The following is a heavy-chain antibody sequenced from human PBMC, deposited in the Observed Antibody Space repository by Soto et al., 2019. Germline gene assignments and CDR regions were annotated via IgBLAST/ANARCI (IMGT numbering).Heavy chain of an antibody. V-gene: IGHV4-61*01. CDR1: GGSVRDGSYY. J-gene: IGHJ5*02. CDR3: AGYNWNYYFDP. CDR2: IYHSGST. D-gene: IGHD1-7*01. Sequence: PSETLSLTCTVSGGSVRDGSYYWAWLRQPPGKGLEWIGLIYHSGSTIYNPSLKSRVTISIDTSKSQFSLNLNSMTAADTAVYYCAGYNWNYYFDPWGQGTLVTVSS.